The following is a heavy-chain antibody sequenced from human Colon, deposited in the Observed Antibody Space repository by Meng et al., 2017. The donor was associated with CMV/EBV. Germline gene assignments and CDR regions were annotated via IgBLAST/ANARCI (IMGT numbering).Heavy chain of an antibody. V-gene: IGHV2-5*02. Sequence: ITLKESGPTLGKPTHDRTLTWTFSGFSLRSSEVGVHWIRQPPGKALEWLALIYWDDDNQFRPSLKNRITITKDTSKNQVVLTMTNMDPVDTATYYCAHGRGWLTDYWGQGTLVTVSS. D-gene: IGHD6-19*01. CDR1: GFSLRSSEVG. J-gene: IGHJ4*02. CDR3: AHGRGWLTDY. CDR2: IYWDDDN.